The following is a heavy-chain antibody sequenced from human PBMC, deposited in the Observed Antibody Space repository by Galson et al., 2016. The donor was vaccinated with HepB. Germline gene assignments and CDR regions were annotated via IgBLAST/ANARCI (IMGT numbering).Heavy chain of an antibody. CDR3: VKDAHLSGSSDN. Sequence: SLRLSCAASGFTFSSSAMHWVRQAPGKGLEYVSATGSNGGTTYYADSVKGRFTISRDNSKNTLYLQMSSMRAEDTAVYYCVKDAHLSGSSDNWGQGTLVTVSS. J-gene: IGHJ4*02. D-gene: IGHD6-25*01. CDR1: GFTFSSSA. V-gene: IGHV3-64D*06. CDR2: TGSNGGTT.